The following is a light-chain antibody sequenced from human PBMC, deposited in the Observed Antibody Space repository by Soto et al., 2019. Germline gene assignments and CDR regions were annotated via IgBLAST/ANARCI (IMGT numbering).Light chain of an antibody. V-gene: IGKV1-39*01. CDR3: QQSYSTRLT. CDR2: AAS. Sequence: DIQMTQSPSSLSASVGDRVTITCRSSQSISSYLNWYQQKPGKAPKLLIYAASSLQSGVPSRFSGSGSGTDFTLTISNLQFEDFATFYCQQSYSTRLTFGGGTKVDIK. J-gene: IGKJ4*01. CDR1: QSISSY.